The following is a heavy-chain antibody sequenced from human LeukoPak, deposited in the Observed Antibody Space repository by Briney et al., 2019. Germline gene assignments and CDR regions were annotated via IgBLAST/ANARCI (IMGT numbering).Heavy chain of an antibody. CDR1: GFTFSSYG. CDR3: AKEESTAMVTGEYFQH. CDR2: IRYDGSNK. J-gene: IGHJ1*01. Sequence: GGSLRLSCAASGFTFSSYGMHWVRQAPGKGLEWAAFIRYDGSNKYYADSVKGRFTISRDNSKNTLYLQMNSLRAEDTAVYYCAKEESTAMVTGEYFQHWGQGTLVTVSS. V-gene: IGHV3-30*02. D-gene: IGHD5-18*01.